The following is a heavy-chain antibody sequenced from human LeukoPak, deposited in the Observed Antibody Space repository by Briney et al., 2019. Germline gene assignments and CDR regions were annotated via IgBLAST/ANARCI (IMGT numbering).Heavy chain of an antibody. CDR1: GYSFINYW. J-gene: IGHJ4*02. CDR2: FYPGDSNI. Sequence: GESLKISCKGSGYSFINYWIGWVRQMPGKGLEWVGIFYPGDSNIRYSPSFQGQVTISADKSITTAYLQWSSLKASDTAMYYCVRLEVAGELHYWGQGTLVTVSS. CDR3: VRLEVAGELHY. D-gene: IGHD6-19*01. V-gene: IGHV5-51*01.